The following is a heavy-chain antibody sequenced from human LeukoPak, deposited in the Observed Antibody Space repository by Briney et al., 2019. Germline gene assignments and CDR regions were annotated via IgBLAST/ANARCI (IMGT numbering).Heavy chain of an antibody. V-gene: IGHV3-9*01. CDR2: ISWNSGTI. Sequence: GGSLSLSCAASGFTFDDSAMHWVRQAPGKALEWVSGISWNSGTILYADSVKGRFTISRDNAKNFLYLQMDSLRAEDTAWYFCARAPTSLASLSYFAYWGQDPPLTLSS. J-gene: IGHJ4*02. CDR3: ARAPTSLASLSYFAY. CDR1: GFTFDDSA.